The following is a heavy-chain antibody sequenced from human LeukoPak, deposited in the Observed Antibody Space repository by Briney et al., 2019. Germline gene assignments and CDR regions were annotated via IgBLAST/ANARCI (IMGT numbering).Heavy chain of an antibody. J-gene: IGHJ3*02. CDR3: ARDPTVVTGASDI. V-gene: IGHV4-30-4*08. CDR1: EGSISSGDYY. D-gene: IGHD4-23*01. Sequence: TLSLTCTVSEGSISSGDYYWSWIRQPPGKGLEWIGYIYYSGSTYYNPSLKSRVIISVDTSKNQFSLKLTSVTAADTAVYYCARDPTVVTGASDICGQGTMVTVSS. CDR2: IYYSGST.